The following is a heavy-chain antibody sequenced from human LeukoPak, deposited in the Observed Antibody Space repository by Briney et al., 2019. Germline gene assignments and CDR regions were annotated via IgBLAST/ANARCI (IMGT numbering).Heavy chain of an antibody. Sequence: GGSLRLSCAASGFTFSRYWMHWVRQAPGKGLMWVSRISPDGSTTLYADSVKGRFTISRDNAKNSLYLQMSSLRADDTAVYYCARVNPTSSGFYANWGRGTLVTASS. D-gene: IGHD3-22*01. CDR3: ARVNPTSSGFYAN. V-gene: IGHV3-74*03. CDR1: GFTFSRYW. CDR2: ISPDGSTT. J-gene: IGHJ4*02.